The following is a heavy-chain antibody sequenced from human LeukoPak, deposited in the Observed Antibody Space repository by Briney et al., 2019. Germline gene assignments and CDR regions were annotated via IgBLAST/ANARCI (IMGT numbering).Heavy chain of an antibody. Sequence: ASVKVPCKASGYTFTNHAIHWVRQAPGQRLEWMGWINVGNGYTKYSQKFQGRVTITRDTSASTAYMELNSLRSEDTAVYYCARHSPTVVMFDYWGQGTLVTVSS. J-gene: IGHJ4*02. V-gene: IGHV1-3*01. CDR3: ARHSPTVVMFDY. CDR2: INVGNGYT. D-gene: IGHD4-23*01. CDR1: GYTFTNHA.